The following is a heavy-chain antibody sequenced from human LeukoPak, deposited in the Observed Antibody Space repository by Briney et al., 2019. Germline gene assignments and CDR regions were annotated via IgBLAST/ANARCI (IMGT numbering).Heavy chain of an antibody. J-gene: IGHJ4*02. Sequence: SETLSLTCSVSGGFNTHYYWSWIRQPPGKGLEWIGYIYHSGSTNYNPSLKSRVTISVDTSKNHFSLKLSSVTAADTAVYYCAREHIYGSGSFYIDYWGQGTLVTVSS. D-gene: IGHD3-10*01. CDR2: IYHSGST. CDR3: AREHIYGSGSFYIDY. CDR1: GGFNTHYY. V-gene: IGHV4-59*01.